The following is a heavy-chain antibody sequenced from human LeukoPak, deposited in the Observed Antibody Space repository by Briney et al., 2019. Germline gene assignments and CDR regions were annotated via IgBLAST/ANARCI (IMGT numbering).Heavy chain of an antibody. CDR1: GFIFSDYV. CDR2: ISYDGSNK. D-gene: IGHD2-2*01. Sequence: GGSLRLSCAASGFIFSDYVMNWLRQAPGRGLEWVAVISYDGSNKYYADSVKGRFTISRDNSKNTLYLQMNSLRAEDTAVYYCAKDWSSTSFDYWGQGTLVTVSS. J-gene: IGHJ4*02. V-gene: IGHV3-30*18. CDR3: AKDWSSTSFDY.